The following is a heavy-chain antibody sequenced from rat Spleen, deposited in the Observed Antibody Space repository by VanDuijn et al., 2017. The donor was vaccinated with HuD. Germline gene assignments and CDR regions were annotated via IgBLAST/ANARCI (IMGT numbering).Heavy chain of an antibody. D-gene: IGHD1-3*01. Sequence: EVRLVESGGGLVQPGRSMKLSCAASGFTFSNYYMAWVRQAPTKGLEWVASISNGGGNTYYRDSVKGRFTISRDNAKSTLYLQMDSLRSEDTAIYYCASNGFLSFDYWGQGVMVTVSS. J-gene: IGHJ2*01. CDR3: ASNGFLSFDY. CDR1: GFTFSNYY. V-gene: IGHV5-25*01. CDR2: ISNGGGNT.